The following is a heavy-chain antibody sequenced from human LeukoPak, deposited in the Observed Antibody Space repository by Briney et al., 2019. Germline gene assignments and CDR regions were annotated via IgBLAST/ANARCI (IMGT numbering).Heavy chain of an antibody. CDR2: ISSSSSYI. J-gene: IGHJ3*02. D-gene: IGHD3-3*01. CDR1: GFTFSSYS. Sequence: PGGSLRLSCADSGFTFSSYSMKWVRQAPGKGLEWVSSISSSSSYIYYADSVKGRFAISRDNAKNSLYLQMNSLRAEDTAVYYCARDPTHYDFWSGPRDDAFDIWGQGRLVTVSS. V-gene: IGHV3-21*01. CDR3: ARDPTHYDFWSGPRDDAFDI.